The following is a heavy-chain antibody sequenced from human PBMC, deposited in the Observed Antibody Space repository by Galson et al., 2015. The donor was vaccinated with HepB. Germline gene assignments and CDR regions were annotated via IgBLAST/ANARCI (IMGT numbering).Heavy chain of an antibody. CDR2: INGANGHT. Sequence: SVKVSCKASGNTLNSYAIHWVRQAPGQGLEWMGWINGANGHTKYSQKFQDRVTFTTDTSATVAYMELSSLRSEDTAVYCCAHSNPAFDYWGQGTLVIVS. V-gene: IGHV1-3*01. D-gene: IGHD2/OR15-2a*01. CDR3: AHSNPAFDY. CDR1: GNTLNSYA. J-gene: IGHJ4*02.